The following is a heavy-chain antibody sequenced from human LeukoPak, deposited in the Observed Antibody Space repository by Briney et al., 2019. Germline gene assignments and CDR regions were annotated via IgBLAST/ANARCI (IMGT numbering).Heavy chain of an antibody. V-gene: IGHV3-48*01. Sequence: GGSLRLSCAASGFTFSSHSMTWVRQAPGKTLEWISYIGHTGSPAHYADSVRGRFTISRDNAKNSLYLQMNSLTVEDTAVYYCARDQRPYCGGECYCAIDLWGRGTLVTVSS. D-gene: IGHD2-21*01. CDR3: ARDQRPYCGGECYCAIDL. CDR1: GFTFSSHS. J-gene: IGHJ3*01. CDR2: IGHTGSPA.